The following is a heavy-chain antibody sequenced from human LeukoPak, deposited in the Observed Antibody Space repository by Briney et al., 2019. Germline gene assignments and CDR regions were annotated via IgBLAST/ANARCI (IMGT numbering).Heavy chain of an antibody. V-gene: IGHV6-1*01. J-gene: IGHJ5*02. Sequence: SQTLSLTCAISGDSVPSNSVTWNWIRQSPSRGLEWLGRTYYRSTWYNDYAVTVRGRITVNPDTSKNQFSLHLNSVTPEDTAVYYCARRLTQYDCFDPWGQGILVTVSS. CDR2: TYYRSTWYN. D-gene: IGHD2-2*01. CDR1: GDSVPSNSVT. CDR3: ARRLTQYDCFDP.